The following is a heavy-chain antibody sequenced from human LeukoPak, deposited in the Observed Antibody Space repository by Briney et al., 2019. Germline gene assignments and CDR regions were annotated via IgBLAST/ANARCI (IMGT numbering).Heavy chain of an antibody. J-gene: IGHJ4*02. CDR3: ATTGLGGDCYY. CDR1: GGSFSGYY. Sequence: SETLSLTCAVHGGSFSGYYWSWIRQPPGKGLEWIGEINHSGSTNYNPSLKSRVTISVDTSKNQFSLKLSSVTAADTAVYYCATTGLGGDCYYWGQGTLVTVSS. V-gene: IGHV4-34*01. D-gene: IGHD2-21*02. CDR2: INHSGST.